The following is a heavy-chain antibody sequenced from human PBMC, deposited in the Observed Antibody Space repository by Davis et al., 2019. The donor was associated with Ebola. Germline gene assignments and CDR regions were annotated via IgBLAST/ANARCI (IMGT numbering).Heavy chain of an antibody. CDR1: GFTFSSYS. J-gene: IGHJ5*02. V-gene: IGHV3-23*01. Sequence: GESLKISCAASGFTFSSYSMTWVRQAPGKGLEWVSVIGYGGADIQYADFVKGRFTISRDNSKNTLYLQMNSLRAEDTAIYYCAKDQYSGTYYDWFDPWGQGTLVTVSS. CDR2: IGYGGADI. D-gene: IGHD1-26*01. CDR3: AKDQYSGTYYDWFDP.